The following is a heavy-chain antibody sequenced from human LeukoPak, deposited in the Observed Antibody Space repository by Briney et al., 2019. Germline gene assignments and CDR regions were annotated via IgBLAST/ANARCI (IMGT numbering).Heavy chain of an antibody. J-gene: IGHJ5*02. CDR3: ARAVAARGGNWFDP. D-gene: IGHD6-19*01. Sequence: SVKVSCKASGGTFSSYAISWVRQAPGQGLEWMGGIIPIFGTANYAQKFQGRVTITADKSTSTAYMELSSLRSEDTAVYYCARAVAARGGNWFDPWGQGTLVTVSS. CDR2: IIPIFGTA. V-gene: IGHV1-69*06. CDR1: GGTFSSYA.